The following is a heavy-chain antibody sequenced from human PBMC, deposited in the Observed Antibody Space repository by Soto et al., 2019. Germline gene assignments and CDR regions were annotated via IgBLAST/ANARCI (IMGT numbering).Heavy chain of an antibody. CDR1: GFTFSSYG. CDR2: ISYDGSNK. CDR3: SVPLHRGWNVY. Sequence: GGSLRLSCAASGFTFSSYGMHWVRQAPGKGLEWVAVISYDGSNKYYADSVKGRFTISRDNSKNTLYLQMNSLRAEDTVVYYCSVPLHRGWNVYWGQGTLDTVSS. V-gene: IGHV3-30*03. J-gene: IGHJ4*02. D-gene: IGHD1-1*01.